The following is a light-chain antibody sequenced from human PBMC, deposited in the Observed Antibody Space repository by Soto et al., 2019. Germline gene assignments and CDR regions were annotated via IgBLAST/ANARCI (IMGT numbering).Light chain of an antibody. J-gene: IGKJ4*01. CDR1: QSVSNN. Sequence: EIVMTQSPATLSVSPGERATLSCRASQSVSNNLAWYQQKPGQAPMLLIYHASTRATGIPARFSGSGSGTEFTLTIRSLQSEDFAVYYCQAYNKWTLTFGGGKKVEIK. CDR2: HAS. CDR3: QAYNKWTLT. V-gene: IGKV3-15*01.